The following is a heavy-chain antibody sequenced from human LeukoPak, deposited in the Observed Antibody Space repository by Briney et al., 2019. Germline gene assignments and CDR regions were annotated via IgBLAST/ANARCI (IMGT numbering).Heavy chain of an antibody. CDR2: IYYSGST. CDR3: AAERHYYYDSSGRFDY. J-gene: IGHJ4*02. V-gene: IGHV4-39*07. D-gene: IGHD3-22*01. Sequence: PSETLSLTCTVSGGSISSSSYYWGWIRQPPGKGLEWIGSIYYSGSTYYNPSLKSRVTISVDTSKNQFSLKLSSVTAADTAVYYCAAERHYYYDSSGRFDYWGQGTLVTVSS. CDR1: GGSISSSSYY.